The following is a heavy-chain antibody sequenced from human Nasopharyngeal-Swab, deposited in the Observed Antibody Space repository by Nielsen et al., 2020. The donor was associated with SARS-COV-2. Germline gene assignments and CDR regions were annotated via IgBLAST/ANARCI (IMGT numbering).Heavy chain of an antibody. CDR1: GFTVSSNY. V-gene: IGHV3-53*01. J-gene: IGHJ4*02. CDR3: AKRESTAIAYYFDY. CDR2: LYSGGDT. Sequence: ESLKISCAASGFTVSSNYMSWVRQAPGKGLEWVSTLYSGGDTYYADSVKGRFTISRDNSKNTLYLQMNSLRAEDTAVYYCAKRESTAIAYYFDYWGQGTLVTVSS. D-gene: IGHD2-21*01.